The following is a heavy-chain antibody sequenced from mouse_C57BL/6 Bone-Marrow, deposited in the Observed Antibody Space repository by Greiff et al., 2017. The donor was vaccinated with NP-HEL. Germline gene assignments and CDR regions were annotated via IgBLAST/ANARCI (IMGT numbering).Heavy chain of an antibody. D-gene: IGHD4-1*01. CDR1: GYTFTEYT. J-gene: IGHJ4*01. Sequence: VQLQQSGAELVKPGASVKLSCKASGYTFTEYTIHWVKQRSGQGLEWIGWFYPGSGSIKYNEKFKDKATLTADKSSSTVYMALSRLTSEDSAVYFCARHEVKALNWDVSKDYWGQGTSVTVST. CDR2: FYPGSGSI. CDR3: ARHEVKALNWDVSKDY. V-gene: IGHV1-62-2*01.